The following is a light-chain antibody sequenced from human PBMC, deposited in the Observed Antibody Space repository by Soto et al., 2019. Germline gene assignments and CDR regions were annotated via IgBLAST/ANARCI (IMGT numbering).Light chain of an antibody. V-gene: IGKV3-20*01. CDR3: QQYGSSPWT. Sequence: EIVLTQSPGTLSLSPGERATLSCRASQSVSSSYLAWYQQKPGQAPRLLIYGASSRATGIPDRFSGGGSGTDFTLTISRLEPEDFAVYYCQQYGSSPWTFGQGAK. CDR1: QSVSSSY. J-gene: IGKJ1*01. CDR2: GAS.